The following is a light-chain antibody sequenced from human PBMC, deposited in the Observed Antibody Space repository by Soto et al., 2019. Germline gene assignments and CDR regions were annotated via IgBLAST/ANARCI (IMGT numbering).Light chain of an antibody. CDR1: QSVRSN. J-gene: IGKJ4*01. Sequence: EIVMTQSPATLSVSPGERATLSCRASQSVRSNLAWYQQKPGQAPRLLIYGASTRATGIPARFSGSGSGTEFTLTIGSLQSEDSALYYCQQYNNWPPLTFGGGTKVEIK. CDR3: QQYNNWPPLT. CDR2: GAS. V-gene: IGKV3-15*01.